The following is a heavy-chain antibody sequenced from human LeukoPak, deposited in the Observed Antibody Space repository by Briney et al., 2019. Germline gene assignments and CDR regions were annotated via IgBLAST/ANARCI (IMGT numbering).Heavy chain of an antibody. D-gene: IGHD3-10*01. CDR3: VRAPFGSASPYHFDF. V-gene: IGHV3-21*01. J-gene: IGHJ4*02. Sequence: GGSLRLSCAASGFTFSNFSMNWVRQSAGKGLEWVASISYNSNYIYTANSIRGRFTISRDNAKESLFLQMTSLRPEDTAVFYCVRAPFGSASPYHFDFWGQGALVTVSS. CDR2: ISYNSNYI. CDR1: GFTFSNFS.